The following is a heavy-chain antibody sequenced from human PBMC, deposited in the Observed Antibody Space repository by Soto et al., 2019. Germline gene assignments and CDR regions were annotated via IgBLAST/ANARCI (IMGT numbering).Heavy chain of an antibody. J-gene: IGHJ2*01. D-gene: IGHD3-10*01. CDR1: GYTFTSYY. CDR3: ARDRGVYMTTLPLWYFDL. Sequence: QVQLVQSGAEVKKPGASVKVSCKASGYTFTSYYISWVRQAPGQGLEWMGWISPYNGNTDYTQNLQGRVTMTTHTSTKTAYMELRSLRSDDTAVYYCARDRGVYMTTLPLWYFDLWGRGTLVTVSS. V-gene: IGHV1-18*01. CDR2: ISPYNGNT.